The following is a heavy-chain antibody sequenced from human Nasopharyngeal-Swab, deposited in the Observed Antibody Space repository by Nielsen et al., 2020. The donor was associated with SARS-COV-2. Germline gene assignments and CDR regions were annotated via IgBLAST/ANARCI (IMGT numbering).Heavy chain of an antibody. Sequence: SETLSLTCTVSGGSISSYYWSWIRQPPGEGLEGIGHIYHSGSANCSPSLKSRVTISVDTSKNQFSLKLSSVTAADTALYYCARGSRGGTTSYYYYYYMDVWGKGTTVTVSS. J-gene: IGHJ6*03. CDR2: IYHSGSA. D-gene: IGHD1-1*01. CDR3: ARGSRGGTTSYYYYYYMDV. V-gene: IGHV4-59*01. CDR1: GGSISSYY.